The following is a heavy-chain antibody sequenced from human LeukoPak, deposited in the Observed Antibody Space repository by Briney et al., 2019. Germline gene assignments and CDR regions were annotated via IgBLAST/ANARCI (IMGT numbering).Heavy chain of an antibody. CDR1: GYSFTSYG. D-gene: IGHD6-19*01. CDR3: ARGEDSSGWYRLDY. CDR2: ITGYNGAT. J-gene: IGHJ4*02. Sequence: ASVKVSCKASGYSFTSYGISWVRQAPGQGLEWMGWITGYNGATNYAQKFQGRVTLTTDTSTSAAYMELRSLRSDDTAVYYCARGEDSSGWYRLDYWGQGTLVTVSS. V-gene: IGHV1-18*01.